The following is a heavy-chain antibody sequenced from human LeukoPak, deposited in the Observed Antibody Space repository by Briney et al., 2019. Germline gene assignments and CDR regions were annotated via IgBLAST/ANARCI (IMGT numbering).Heavy chain of an antibody. CDR2: INHNGNT. Sequence: PSETLSLICAVYGGSFSGYHWNWIRQAPGKGLEWIGEINHNGNTNYNPSLKGRVTISVDTSKNQFSLKLNSVTAADTAVYYCTRRSYDSGSYYDGWYFDYWGQGTLVTVFS. D-gene: IGHD3-10*01. CDR1: GGSFSGYH. V-gene: IGHV4-34*01. CDR3: TRRSYDSGSYYDGWYFDY. J-gene: IGHJ4*02.